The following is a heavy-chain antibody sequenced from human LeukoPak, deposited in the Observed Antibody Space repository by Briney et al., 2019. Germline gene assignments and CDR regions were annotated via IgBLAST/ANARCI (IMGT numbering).Heavy chain of an antibody. D-gene: IGHD6-13*01. Sequence: SETLSLTCTVSGGSISSYYWSWIRQPPGKGLEWIGYIYYSGSTNYNPSLKSRVTISVDTSKNQFSLKLSSVTAADTAVYYCARRVARIAAAGTVWWFDPWGQGTLVTVSS. J-gene: IGHJ5*02. CDR2: IYYSGST. CDR1: GGSISSYY. CDR3: ARRVARIAAAGTVWWFDP. V-gene: IGHV4-59*08.